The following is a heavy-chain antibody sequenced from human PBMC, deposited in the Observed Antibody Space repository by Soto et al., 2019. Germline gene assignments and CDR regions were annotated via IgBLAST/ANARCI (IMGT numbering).Heavy chain of an antibody. CDR1: GFTVSANH. D-gene: IGHD5-12*01. V-gene: IGHV3-53*01. CDR3: AIRRGYRGYDSAFDM. J-gene: IGHJ3*02. CDR2: IYSGGST. Sequence: EVQLVESGGGLIQPGGSLRLSCAASGFTVSANHMTWVRQAPGKGLEWVSLIYSGGSTYYAASVKGRFTISRDNSKNSLFLQMSSLRADDTAVYYCAIRRGYRGYDSAFDMWGQGTMVTVSS.